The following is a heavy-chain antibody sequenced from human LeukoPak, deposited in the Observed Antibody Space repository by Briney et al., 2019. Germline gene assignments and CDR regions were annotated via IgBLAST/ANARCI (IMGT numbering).Heavy chain of an antibody. D-gene: IGHD6-13*01. CDR3: ARIGYSSSCLDY. Sequence: GGSLRLSCAASGFDFSTYGMHWVRQAPGKGLEWVALIWYDGSDRYYADSVKGRFTISRDNAKNSLYLQMNSLRAEDTAVYYCARIGYSSSCLDYWGQGTLVTVSS. CDR2: IWYDGSDR. J-gene: IGHJ4*02. CDR1: GFDFSTYG. V-gene: IGHV3-33*01.